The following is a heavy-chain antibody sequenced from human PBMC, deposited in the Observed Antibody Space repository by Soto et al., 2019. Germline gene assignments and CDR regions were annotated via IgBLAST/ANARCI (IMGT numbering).Heavy chain of an antibody. V-gene: IGHV4-31*03. Sequence: SETMSLTCTVSGGSIDSGNFYLSCIRQRPWNGLELIGFTYYSGVPYYNPSLKSRVTISVDTSMNRFSLTLTSVTAADTARYYCARDQAPYYDSWSGSSRDGYYGMGVWGPGITVTVSS. CDR3: ARDQAPYYDSWSGSSRDGYYGMGV. J-gene: IGHJ6*02. D-gene: IGHD3-3*01. CDR1: GGSIDSGNFY. CDR2: TYYSGVP.